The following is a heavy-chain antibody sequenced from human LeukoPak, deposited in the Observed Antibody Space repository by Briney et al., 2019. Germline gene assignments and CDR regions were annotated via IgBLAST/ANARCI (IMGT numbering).Heavy chain of an antibody. J-gene: IGHJ4*02. CDR1: GGSISSYY. CDR2: ISWNSGSI. D-gene: IGHD6-13*01. CDR3: AKENAAAGFDY. Sequence: LSLTCTVSGGSISSYYWSWIRQPPGKGLEWVSGISWNSGSIGYADSVKGRFTISRDNAKNSLYLQMNSLRAEDTALYYCAKENAAAGFDYWGQGTLVTVSS. V-gene: IGHV3-9*01.